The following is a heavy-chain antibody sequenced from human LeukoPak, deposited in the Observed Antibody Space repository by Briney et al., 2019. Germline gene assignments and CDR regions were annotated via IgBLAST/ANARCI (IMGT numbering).Heavy chain of an antibody. V-gene: IGHV1-2*02. J-gene: IGHJ3*02. CDR2: INPNSGGT. Sequence: ASVKVSCKASGYTFTGYYMHWVRQAPGQGLEWMGWINPNSGGTNYAQKFQGRVTMTRDTSISTAYMELSRLRSNDTAVYYCARLTYYDFWSGYNYAFDIWGQGTMVTVSS. CDR1: GYTFTGYY. CDR3: ARLTYYDFWSGYNYAFDI. D-gene: IGHD3-3*01.